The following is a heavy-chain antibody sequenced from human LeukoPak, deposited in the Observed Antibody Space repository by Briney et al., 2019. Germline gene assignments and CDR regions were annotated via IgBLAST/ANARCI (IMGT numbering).Heavy chain of an antibody. CDR3: ARDGYVWGSYRFDY. Sequence: GGSLRLSCAASGFTFSSYSMNWVRQAPGKGLEWVAVIWYDGSNKYYADSVKGRFTISRDNPKNTLYLQMNSLRAEDTAVYYCARDGYVWGSYRFDYWGQGTLVTVSS. CDR2: IWYDGSNK. D-gene: IGHD3-16*02. V-gene: IGHV3-33*08. CDR1: GFTFSSYS. J-gene: IGHJ4*02.